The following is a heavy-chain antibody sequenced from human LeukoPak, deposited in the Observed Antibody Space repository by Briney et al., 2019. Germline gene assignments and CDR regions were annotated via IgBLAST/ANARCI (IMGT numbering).Heavy chain of an antibody. J-gene: IGHJ4*02. CDR1: GFTFSSYW. Sequence: PGGSLRLSCAASGFTFSSYWMSWVRQAPGKGLEWVANIKQDGSEKYYVDSVKGRFTISRDNAKNSLYLQMNSLRAEDTAVYYCARDKPAPRYYDSSGSDYWGQGTLVTVSS. D-gene: IGHD3-22*01. CDR2: IKQDGSEK. V-gene: IGHV3-7*01. CDR3: ARDKPAPRYYDSSGSDY.